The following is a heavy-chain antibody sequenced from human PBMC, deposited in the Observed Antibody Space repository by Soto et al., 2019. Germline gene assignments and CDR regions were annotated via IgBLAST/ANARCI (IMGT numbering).Heavy chain of an antibody. CDR2: INAGNGNT. Sequence: QVQLGQSEAEVKKPGASVKVSCKASGYTFTSYAMHWVRQAPGQRLEWMGWINAGNGNTKYSQKFQGRVTITRDTSASTAYMELNSLRSEDTAVYYCARDVAAAGLDYWGQGTLVTVSS. CDR3: ARDVAAAGLDY. J-gene: IGHJ4*02. CDR1: GYTFTSYA. D-gene: IGHD6-13*01. V-gene: IGHV1-3*01.